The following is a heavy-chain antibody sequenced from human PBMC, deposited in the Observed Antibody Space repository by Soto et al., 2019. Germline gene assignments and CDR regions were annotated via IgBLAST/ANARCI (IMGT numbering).Heavy chain of an antibody. D-gene: IGHD4-17*01. Sequence: GGSLRLSCAASGFTFSSYWMSWVRQAPGKGLEWVANIKQDGSEKYYVDSVKGRFTISRDNAKNSLYLQMNSLRAEDTAVYYCARNTVKDYGDYHYYYYYMDVWGKGTTVTVSS. V-gene: IGHV3-7*01. CDR3: ARNTVKDYGDYHYYYYYMDV. J-gene: IGHJ6*03. CDR1: GFTFSSYW. CDR2: IKQDGSEK.